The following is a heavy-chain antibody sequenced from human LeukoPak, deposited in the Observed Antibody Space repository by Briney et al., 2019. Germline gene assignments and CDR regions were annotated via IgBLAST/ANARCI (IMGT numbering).Heavy chain of an antibody. CDR1: GYTFTSYD. CDR2: MNPNSGNT. V-gene: IGHV1-8*03. J-gene: IGHJ4*02. Sequence: ASVKVSCKASGYTFTSYDINWVRQAPGQGLEWMGWMNPNSGNTGYAQKFQGRVTITADKSKSTAYMELSSLRSEDTAVYDCARSIKDYYGSGSYYGFDYWGQGTLVTVSS. D-gene: IGHD3-10*01. CDR3: ARSIKDYYGSGSYYGFDY.